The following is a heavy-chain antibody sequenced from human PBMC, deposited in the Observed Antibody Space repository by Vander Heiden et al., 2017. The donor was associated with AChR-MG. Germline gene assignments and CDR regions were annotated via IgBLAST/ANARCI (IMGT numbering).Heavy chain of an antibody. J-gene: IGHJ6*01. CDR3: MIPYYD. V-gene: IGHV3-23*01. CDR1: GITFSTSA. Sequence: EVQLLESGGGLVQPGGSPRLACAASGITFSTSAINWVRQAPGEGPEWVSHISRDGERTYYADSVKGLFTISRDNSKDTVYLQLSTLRAEDTAVYYCMIPYYD. CDR2: ISRDGERT. D-gene: IGHD3-16*01.